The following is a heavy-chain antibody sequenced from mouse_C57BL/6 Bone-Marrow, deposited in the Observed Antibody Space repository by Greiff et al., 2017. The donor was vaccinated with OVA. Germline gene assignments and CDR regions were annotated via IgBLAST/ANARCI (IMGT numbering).Heavy chain of an antibody. D-gene: IGHD4-1*01. V-gene: IGHV8-12*01. J-gene: IGHJ3*01. Sequence: QVTLKESGPGILQSSQTLSLTCSFSGFSLSTSGMGVSWIRQPSGKGLEWLAHIYWDDDKRYNPSLKSRLTISQDTSRNQVFLKITSVDTADTATYYCARRPPGGWFAYWGQGTLVTVSA. CDR2: IYWDDDK. CDR3: ARRPPGGWFAY. CDR1: GFSLSTSGMG.